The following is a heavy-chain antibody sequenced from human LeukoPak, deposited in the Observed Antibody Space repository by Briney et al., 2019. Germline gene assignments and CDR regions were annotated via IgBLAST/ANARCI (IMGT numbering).Heavy chain of an antibody. J-gene: IGHJ6*02. CDR1: GYTFTSYY. V-gene: IGHV1-24*01. D-gene: IGHD3-3*01. CDR3: ATLTPSSLLRFLEWSQTSYYYYGMDV. Sequence: ASVKVSCKASGYTFTSYYMHWVRQAPGKGLEWMGGFDPEDGETIYAQKFQGRVTMTEDTSTDTAYMELSSLRSEDTAVYYCATLTPSSLLRFLEWSQTSYYYYGMDVWGQGTTVTVSS. CDR2: FDPEDGET.